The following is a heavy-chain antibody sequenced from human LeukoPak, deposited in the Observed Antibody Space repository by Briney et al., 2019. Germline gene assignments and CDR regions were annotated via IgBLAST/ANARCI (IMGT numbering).Heavy chain of an antibody. D-gene: IGHD6-6*01. J-gene: IGHJ3*02. CDR1: GFTFSSYS. CDR2: ISSSSSYI. V-gene: IGHV3-21*01. CDR3: ARGLAARLNAFDI. Sequence: GGSLRLSCAASGFTFSSYSMNWVRQAPGKGLEWVSSISSSSSYIYYADSVKGRFTISRDNAKNSLYLQMNSLRAEDTAVYYCARGLAARLNAFDIWGQGTMVTVSS.